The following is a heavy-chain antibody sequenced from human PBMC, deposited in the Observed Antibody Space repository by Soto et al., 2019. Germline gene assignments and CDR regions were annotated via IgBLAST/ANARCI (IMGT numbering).Heavy chain of an antibody. Sequence: GASVKVSCKASGYTFTGYYMHWVRQAPGQGLEWMGWINPNSGGTNYAQKFQGWVTMTRDTSISTAYMELSRLRSDDTAVYYCARGYCSGGSCYYYFDYWGQGTLVTVSS. CDR1: GYTFTGYY. D-gene: IGHD2-15*01. V-gene: IGHV1-2*04. CDR2: INPNSGGT. J-gene: IGHJ4*02. CDR3: ARGYCSGGSCYYYFDY.